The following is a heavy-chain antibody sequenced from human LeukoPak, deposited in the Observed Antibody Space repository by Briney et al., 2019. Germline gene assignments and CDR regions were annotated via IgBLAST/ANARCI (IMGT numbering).Heavy chain of an antibody. J-gene: IGHJ4*02. V-gene: IGHV5-51*01. D-gene: IGHD5-18*01. CDR1: GYSFTNYW. Sequence: GESLKISCKGSGYSFTNYWIGWVRQMPGKGLEWMGIIYPGDSDARYSPSFQGQVTTSVDKSISTAYLQWSSLKASDTAMYYCARSYLGTVKNGLDYWGQGTLVTVSS. CDR3: ARSYLGTVKNGLDY. CDR2: IYPGDSDA.